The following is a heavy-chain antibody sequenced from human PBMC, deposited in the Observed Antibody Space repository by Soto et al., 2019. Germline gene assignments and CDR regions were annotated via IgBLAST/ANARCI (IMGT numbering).Heavy chain of an antibody. J-gene: IGHJ3*02. Sequence: ASVKVSCKASGYTFTSYGISWVRQAPGQGLEWMGWINPNSGGTNYAQKFQGWVTMTRDTSISTAYMELSRLRSDDTAVYYCARDREGATRPLDAFDIWGQGTMVTVSS. D-gene: IGHD1-26*01. CDR2: INPNSGGT. CDR1: GYTFTSYG. CDR3: ARDREGATRPLDAFDI. V-gene: IGHV1-2*04.